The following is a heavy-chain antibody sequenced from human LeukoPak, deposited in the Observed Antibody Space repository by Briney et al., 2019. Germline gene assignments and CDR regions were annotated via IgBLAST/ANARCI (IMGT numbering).Heavy chain of an antibody. D-gene: IGHD5-18*01. V-gene: IGHV4-4*07. CDR2: IYTSGST. Sequence: SETLSLTCAVYGGSFSGYYWSWIRQPAGKGLEWIGRIYTSGSTNYNPSLKSRVTMSVDTSKNQFSLKLSSVTAADTAVYYCARDGYSYGYWHGHSGPIDYWGQGTLVTVSS. CDR3: ARDGYSYGYWHGHSGPIDY. J-gene: IGHJ4*02. CDR1: GGSFSGYY.